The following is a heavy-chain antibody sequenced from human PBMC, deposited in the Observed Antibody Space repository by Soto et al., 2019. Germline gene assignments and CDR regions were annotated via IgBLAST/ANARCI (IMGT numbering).Heavy chain of an antibody. D-gene: IGHD2-2*01. CDR2: IYPGDSDT. V-gene: IGHV5-51*01. CDR3: ARITGRYYGSTGCYLVYDMGA. J-gene: IGHJ6*02. CDR1: GYSFNSYW. Sequence: PGESLKISCKGSGYSFNSYWIGWVRQMPGKGLEWMGIIYPGDSDTRYSPSFQGQVTISADKSISTAYLQWSSLKASDTAMYYWARITGRYYGSTGCYLVYDMGAWGQGTTVTASS.